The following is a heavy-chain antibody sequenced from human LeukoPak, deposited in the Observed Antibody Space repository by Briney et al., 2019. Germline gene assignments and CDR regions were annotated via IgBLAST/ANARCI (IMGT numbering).Heavy chain of an antibody. CDR3: ARDLLGRYYYDSSAPEYFQH. V-gene: IGHV4-39*07. CDR2: IYYSGST. D-gene: IGHD3-22*01. J-gene: IGHJ1*01. Sequence: PSETLSLTCTVSGGSISSSSYYWGWIRQPPGKGLEWIGSIYYSGSTYYNPSLKSRVTISVDTSKNQFSLKLSSVTAADTAVYYCARDLLGRYYYDSSAPEYFQHWGQGTLVTVSS. CDR1: GGSISSSSYY.